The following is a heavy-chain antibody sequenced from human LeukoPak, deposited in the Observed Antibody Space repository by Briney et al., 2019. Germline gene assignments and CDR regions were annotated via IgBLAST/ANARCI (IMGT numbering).Heavy chain of an antibody. CDR2: ISGSGGST. D-gene: IGHD2-21*01. CDR3: ARYSRSADSF. V-gene: IGHV3-23*01. CDR1: GFTFSSYA. Sequence: PGASLRLSCAASGFTFSSYAMSWVRQAPGKGLEWVSAISGSGGSTYYADSVKGRFTISRDNAKNSLFLQMNSLRAEDTAVYYCARYSRSADSFWGQGTLVTVSS. J-gene: IGHJ4*02.